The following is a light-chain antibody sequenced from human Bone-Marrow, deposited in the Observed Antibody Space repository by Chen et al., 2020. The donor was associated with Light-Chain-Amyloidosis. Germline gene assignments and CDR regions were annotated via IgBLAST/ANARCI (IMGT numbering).Light chain of an antibody. V-gene: IGLV3-21*04. J-gene: IGLJ2*01. Sequence: SYVLPQPPSVSVAPGKTARITCGGNNIGSKSVHWYQQKPGQAPVLVIYYDSDRPSGIPERFSGSNSGNTATLTISRVEDGDEADYYCQVWDSSSDHLFGGGTKLTVL. CDR1: NIGSKS. CDR2: YDS. CDR3: QVWDSSSDHL.